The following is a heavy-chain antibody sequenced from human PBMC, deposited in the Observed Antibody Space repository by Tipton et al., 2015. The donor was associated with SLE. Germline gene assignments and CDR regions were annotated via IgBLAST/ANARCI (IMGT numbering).Heavy chain of an antibody. CDR3: AKPLRAMAGELDS. D-gene: IGHD6-19*01. CDR1: GFTFSSYS. Sequence: SLRLSCAASGFTFSSYSMTWVRQAPGKALEWVSIISGGSDITNYADSVKGRFTISRDDSKNTVYLQMNDLRVEDTAVYYCAKPLRAMAGELDSWGQGTLVTVSS. J-gene: IGHJ4*02. V-gene: IGHV3-23*01. CDR2: ISGGSDIT.